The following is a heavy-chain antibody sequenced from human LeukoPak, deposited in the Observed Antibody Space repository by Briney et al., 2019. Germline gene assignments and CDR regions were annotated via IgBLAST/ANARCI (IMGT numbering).Heavy chain of an antibody. J-gene: IGHJ3*02. CDR3: ATVAVYCSSTSCPSDAFDI. CDR1: GYTLTELS. D-gene: IGHD2-2*01. CDR2: FDPEDGET. V-gene: IGHV1-24*01. Sequence: ASVKVSCKVSGYTLTELSMHWVRQAPGKGLEWMGGFDPEDGETIYAQKFQGRVTMTEDTSTDTAYMELSSLGSEDTAVYYCATVAVYCSSTSCPSDAFDIWGQGTMVTVSS.